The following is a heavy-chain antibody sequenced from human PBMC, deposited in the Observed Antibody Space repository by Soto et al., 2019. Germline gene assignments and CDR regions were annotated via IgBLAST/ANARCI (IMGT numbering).Heavy chain of an antibody. D-gene: IGHD3-9*01. CDR3: ARVTGYYVPDY. CDR1: GHTFSSYA. J-gene: IGHJ4*02. Sequence: ASVKVSCKASGHTFSSYAMHWSRQAPGQRLEWMGWINAGNGNTKYSQKFQGRVSITRDTSASTVYMELSSLRSEDTAVYYCARVTGYYVPDYWGQGTLVTVSS. V-gene: IGHV1-3*01. CDR2: INAGNGNT.